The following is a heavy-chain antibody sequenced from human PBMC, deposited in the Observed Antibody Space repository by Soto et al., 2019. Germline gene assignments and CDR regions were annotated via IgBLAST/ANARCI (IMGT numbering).Heavy chain of an antibody. CDR3: ARDLRLAPGSYYYYGMDV. CDR2: IGTAGDT. Sequence: GGSLRLSCAASGFTFSSYDMHWVRQATGKGLEWVSAIGTAGDTYYPGSVKGRFTISRENAKNSLYLQMNSLRAEDTAVYYCARDLRLAPGSYYYYGMDVWGQGTTVTVSS. D-gene: IGHD1-26*01. CDR1: GFTFSSYD. V-gene: IGHV3-13*01. J-gene: IGHJ6*02.